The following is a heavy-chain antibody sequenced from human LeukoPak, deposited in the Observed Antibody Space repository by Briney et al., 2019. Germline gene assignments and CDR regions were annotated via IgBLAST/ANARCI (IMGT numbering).Heavy chain of an antibody. CDR1: GFTFDDYA. CDR2: INSDGSST. J-gene: IGHJ6*02. CDR3: ARAGYYDSSGYYAEIGYYYGMDV. Sequence: GGSLRLSCAASGFTFDDYAMHWVRQAPGKGLVWVSRINSDGSSTSYADSVKGRFTISRDNAKITLYLQMNSLRAEDTAVYYCARAGYYDSSGYYAEIGYYYGMDVWGQGTTVTVSS. V-gene: IGHV3-74*01. D-gene: IGHD3-22*01.